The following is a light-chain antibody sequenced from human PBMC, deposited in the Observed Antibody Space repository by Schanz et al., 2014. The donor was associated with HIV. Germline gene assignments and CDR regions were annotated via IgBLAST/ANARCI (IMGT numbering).Light chain of an antibody. CDR1: SSDVATYNY. Sequence: QSALTQPASVSGSPGQSITFSCTGTSSDVATYNYVSWYQQHPGKAPKLMIYDVSNRPSGVSNRFSGSKSGNTASLTISGLQAEDEADYYCSSYTSFGTLVFGGGTKLTVL. J-gene: IGLJ3*02. CDR2: DVS. V-gene: IGLV2-14*03. CDR3: SSYTSFGTLV.